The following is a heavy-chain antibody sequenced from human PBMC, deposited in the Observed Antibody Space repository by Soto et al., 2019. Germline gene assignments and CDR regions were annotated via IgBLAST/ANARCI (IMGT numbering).Heavy chain of an antibody. Sequence: PGGSLRLSCAASGFTFSSYAMSWVRQAPGKGLEWVSAISGSGGSTYYADPVKGRFTISRDNSRNTVYLQMHSVRAEDTALYYCAKRTVTYYLDYWGQGSLVTVSS. J-gene: IGHJ4*02. V-gene: IGHV3-23*01. D-gene: IGHD4-17*01. CDR1: GFTFSSYA. CDR3: AKRTVTYYLDY. CDR2: ISGSGGST.